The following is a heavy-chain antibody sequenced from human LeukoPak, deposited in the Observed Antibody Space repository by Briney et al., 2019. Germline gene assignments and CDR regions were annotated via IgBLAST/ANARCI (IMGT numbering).Heavy chain of an antibody. CDR2: IKQDGSEK. D-gene: IGHD1-14*01. Sequence: PGGSLRLSCAASGFTFSSYWMSWVRQAPGKGLEWVANIKQDGSEKYYVDSVKGRFTISRDNAKNSLYLQMNSLRAEDTAVYYCAKARGRNPLSEFDYWGQGTLVTVSS. V-gene: IGHV3-7*03. CDR1: GFTFSSYW. J-gene: IGHJ4*02. CDR3: AKARGRNPLSEFDY.